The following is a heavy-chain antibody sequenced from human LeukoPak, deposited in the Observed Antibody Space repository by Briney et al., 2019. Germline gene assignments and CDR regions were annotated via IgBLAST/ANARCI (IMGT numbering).Heavy chain of an antibody. V-gene: IGHV4-39*01. J-gene: IGHJ4*02. D-gene: IGHD3-22*01. Sequence: SETLSLTCTVSGGSISSSSYYWGWIRQPPGKGLEWIGSIYYSGSTYYNPSLKSRVTISVDTSKNQFSLKLSSVTAADTAVYYCARLHSSGYGYFDYWGQGTLVTVSS. CDR3: ARLHSSGYGYFDY. CDR1: GGSISSSSYY. CDR2: IYYSGST.